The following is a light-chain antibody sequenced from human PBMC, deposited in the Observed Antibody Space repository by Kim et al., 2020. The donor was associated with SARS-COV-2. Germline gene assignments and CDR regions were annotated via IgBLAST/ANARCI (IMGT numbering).Light chain of an antibody. Sequence: PGERATLPCRASQSVSSNLAWYQQKPGQAPRLLICGASTRATGIPARFSGSGSGTEFTLTISSLRSEDFAVYYCQQYNNWPPFGYTFGQGTKLEI. CDR2: GAS. J-gene: IGKJ2*01. V-gene: IGKV3-15*01. CDR1: QSVSSN. CDR3: QQYNNWPPFGYT.